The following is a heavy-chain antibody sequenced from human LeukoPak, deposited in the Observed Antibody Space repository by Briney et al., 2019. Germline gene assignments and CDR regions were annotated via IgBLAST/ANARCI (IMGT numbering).Heavy chain of an antibody. Sequence: YPGGSLRLSCAASGFTFSSYSMNWVRQAPGKGLEWVSSISSSNNYIYYADSVKGRFTISRDNAKNSLYLQMNSLRAEDTAVYYCARDPEPGSSWYPGWFDPWGQGTLVTVSS. D-gene: IGHD6-13*01. J-gene: IGHJ5*02. CDR1: GFTFSSYS. V-gene: IGHV3-21*01. CDR3: ARDPEPGSSWYPGWFDP. CDR2: ISSSNNYI.